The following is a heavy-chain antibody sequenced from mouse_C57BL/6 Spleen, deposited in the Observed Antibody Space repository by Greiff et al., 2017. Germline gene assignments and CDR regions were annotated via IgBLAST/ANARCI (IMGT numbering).Heavy chain of an antibody. CDR1: GFTFNTYA. CDR2: IRSKSSNYAT. D-gene: IGHD1-1*01. J-gene: IGHJ1*03. Sequence: EVQRVESGGGLVQPKGSLKLSCAASGFTFNTYAMHWVRQAPGKGLEWVARIRSKSSNYATYYADSVKDRFTISRDDSQSMLYLQMNNLKTEDTAMYYGVREEDGCSYGYFDVWGTGTTVTVSS. V-gene: IGHV10-3*01. CDR3: VREEDGCSYGYFDV.